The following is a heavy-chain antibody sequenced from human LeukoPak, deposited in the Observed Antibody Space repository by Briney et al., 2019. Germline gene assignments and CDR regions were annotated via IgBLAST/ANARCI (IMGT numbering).Heavy chain of an antibody. CDR3: TKFFLGRRDYVWESYRYLAFDI. D-gene: IGHD3-16*02. CDR2: LKSKADGGTT. Sequence: GGSLRLSCAASGFTVSSNYMSWVRQAPGKGLEWVGHLKSKADGGTTDYAAPVKGRFTISRDGSKNTLYLQMNSLKTEDTAVYYCTKFFLGRRDYVWESYRYLAFDIWGHGTMVTVSS. CDR1: GFTVSSNY. V-gene: IGHV3-15*01. J-gene: IGHJ3*02.